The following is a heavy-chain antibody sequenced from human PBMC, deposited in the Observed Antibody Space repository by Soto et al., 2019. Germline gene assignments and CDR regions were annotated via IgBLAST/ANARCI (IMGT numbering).Heavy chain of an antibody. V-gene: IGHV4-59*01. D-gene: IGHD3-22*01. CDR1: GGSISSYY. CDR2: IYYSGST. J-gene: IGHJ4*02. CDR3: ARARRYYYDSSGYVHDY. Sequence: PSETLSLTCTVSGGSISSYYWSWIRQPPGKGLEWIGYIYYSGSTNYNPSLKSRVTISVDTSKNQFSLKLSSVTAADTAVYYCARARRYYYDSSGYVHDYWVQGTLVTVSS.